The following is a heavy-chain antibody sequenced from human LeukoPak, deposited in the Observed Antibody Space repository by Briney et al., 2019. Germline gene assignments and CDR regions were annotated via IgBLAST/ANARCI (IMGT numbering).Heavy chain of an antibody. CDR1: GFTFSIYG. D-gene: IGHD3-22*01. Sequence: GGSLRLSCAASGFTFSIYGMHWVRQAPGKGLEWVAVISYDGNIKYYADSVKGRFTISRDISKTTLYVQMSSLRPEDTAVYYCARDRIVVVDYWGQGTLVTVSS. V-gene: IGHV3-30*03. CDR2: ISYDGNIK. J-gene: IGHJ4*02. CDR3: ARDRIVVVDY.